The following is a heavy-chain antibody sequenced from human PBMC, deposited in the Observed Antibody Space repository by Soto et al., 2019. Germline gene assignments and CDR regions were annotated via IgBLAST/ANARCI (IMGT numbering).Heavy chain of an antibody. J-gene: IGHJ4*02. V-gene: IGHV1-46*01. CDR1: GYSLTSHY. CDR2: MTPGDRST. Sequence: QVQLVQSGAELRKPGASVTVSCKASGYSLTSHYIHWVRQAPGQGLEWMGIMTPGDRSTRSAQKVHGRVTMTADTSTSTVYMRLSSLRSEDTAVYYCARSYVTSRPLDYWGQGTLVTVSS. D-gene: IGHD3-16*01. CDR3: ARSYVTSRPLDY.